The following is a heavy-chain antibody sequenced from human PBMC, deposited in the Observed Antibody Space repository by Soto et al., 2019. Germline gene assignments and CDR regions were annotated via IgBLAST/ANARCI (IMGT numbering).Heavy chain of an antibody. V-gene: IGHV3-33*01. CDR3: ARERTFGDNKHNYMDV. D-gene: IGHD3-10*01. Sequence: QVQLVESGGGVVQPGRSLRLSCAASEFTFSRHDMHWVRQAPGKGLQWVGVIWSDGSNEVYADSVKGRFIISRDNSKNILYLQMNSLRAEDTAVYYCARERTFGDNKHNYMDVWGTGITVTVSS. J-gene: IGHJ6*03. CDR2: IWSDGSNE. CDR1: EFTFSRHD.